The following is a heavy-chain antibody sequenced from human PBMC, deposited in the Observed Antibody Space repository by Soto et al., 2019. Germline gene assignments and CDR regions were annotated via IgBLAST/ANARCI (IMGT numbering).Heavy chain of an antibody. CDR2: INHSGST. J-gene: IGHJ6*03. Sequence: QVQLQQLGAGLLKPSETLSLTCAVYGGSFSGYYWSWIRQPPGKGLEWIGEINHSGSTNYNPSLKSRVTISVDTSKNQFSLKLSSVTAADTAVYYCARHQIVVVPAARGYYYYYYMDVWGKGTTVTVSS. CDR1: GGSFSGYY. D-gene: IGHD2-2*01. V-gene: IGHV4-34*01. CDR3: ARHQIVVVPAARGYYYYYYMDV.